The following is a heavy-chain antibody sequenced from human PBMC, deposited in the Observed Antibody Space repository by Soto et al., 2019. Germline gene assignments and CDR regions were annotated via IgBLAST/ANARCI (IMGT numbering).Heavy chain of an antibody. J-gene: IGHJ4*02. D-gene: IGHD3-9*01. V-gene: IGHV4-59*01. CDR1: GGSISSNY. CDR3: VREYYDILTGYSTFDY. Sequence: QVQLQESGPGLVKPSETLSLTCIVSGGSISSNYWTWVRQPPGTGLEWIGYIYHSGCTNYNPSRMSRLTISVDTSKNHLSLKLRSVTAADTAVYYCVREYYDILTGYSTFDYWGRGTLVTVAS. CDR2: IYHSGCT.